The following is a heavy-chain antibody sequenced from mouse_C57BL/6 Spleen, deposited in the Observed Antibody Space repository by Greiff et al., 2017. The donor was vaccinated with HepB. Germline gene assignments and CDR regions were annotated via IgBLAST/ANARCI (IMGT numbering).Heavy chain of an antibody. D-gene: IGHD2-3*01. Sequence: DVQLQESGPGLVKPSQSLSLTCSVTGYSITSGYYWNWIRQFPGNKLEWMGYISYDGSNNYNPSLKNRISITRDTSKNQFFLKLNSVTTEDTATYYCARSIYDGYYVIDYWGQGTTLTVSS. CDR2: ISYDGSN. CDR1: GYSITSGYY. CDR3: ARSIYDGYYVIDY. J-gene: IGHJ2*01. V-gene: IGHV3-6*01.